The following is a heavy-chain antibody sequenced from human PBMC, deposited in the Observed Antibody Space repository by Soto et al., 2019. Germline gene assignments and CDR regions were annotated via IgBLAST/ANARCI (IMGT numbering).Heavy chain of an antibody. V-gene: IGHV3-15*07. CDR2: VKSKTDGGTI. CDR3: FAAWRWGTNIQH. CDR1: GFTFSNAW. D-gene: IGHD1-7*01. Sequence: EVQLVESGGGLVKPGGSLRLSCAASGFTFSNAWMTWVRRAPGKGLEWVGRVKSKTDGGTIDYGAPAKGRFTISRDESKATVYLKMDSLQTEDTAVYYWFAAWRWGTNIQHRCQGTQVTVSS. J-gene: IGHJ1*01.